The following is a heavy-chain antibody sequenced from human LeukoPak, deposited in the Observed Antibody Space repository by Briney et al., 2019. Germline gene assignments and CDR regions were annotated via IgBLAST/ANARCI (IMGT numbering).Heavy chain of an antibody. CDR1: GLIVSSNY. CDR3: ARAKEEMTSILGFDY. V-gene: IGHV3-53*01. CDR2: IYSGGNS. Sequence: GGSLRLSCAASGLIVSSNYMTWVRQAPGKGLEWVSTIYSGGNSYYADSVEGRFTVSRDNPRNTLYPQMNSLRAEDTAVYYCARAKEEMTSILGFDYWGQGTLVTVSS. J-gene: IGHJ4*02. D-gene: IGHD5-24*01.